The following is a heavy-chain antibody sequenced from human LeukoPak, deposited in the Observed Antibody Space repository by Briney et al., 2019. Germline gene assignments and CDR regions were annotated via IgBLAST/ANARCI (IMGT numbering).Heavy chain of an antibody. Sequence: GASVKVSCKASGYTFTSYDINWVRQATGQGLEWMGWMNPNSGNTGYAQKFQGRVTMTRNTSISTACMELSSLRSEDTAVYYCARGSSEKYCSGGSCYLYYYGMDVWGQGTTVTVSS. V-gene: IGHV1-8*01. D-gene: IGHD2-15*01. CDR1: GYTFTSYD. CDR3: ARGSSEKYCSGGSCYLYYYGMDV. CDR2: MNPNSGNT. J-gene: IGHJ6*02.